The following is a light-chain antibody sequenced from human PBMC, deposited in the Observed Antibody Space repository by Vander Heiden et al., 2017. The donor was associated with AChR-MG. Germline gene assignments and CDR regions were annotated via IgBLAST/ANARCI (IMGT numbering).Light chain of an antibody. CDR1: STNIGAYKY. J-gene: IGLJ3*02. Sequence: QSALTQPRSVSGSPGQSVTLSCTGTSTNIGAYKYVSWYQQRPGRAPQLLLHDVSQRPSGVPPRFSGSKSGNTASLTISGLQAADEADYFCCSYAGTSSWLFGGGTKVTVL. CDR3: CSYAGTSSWL. V-gene: IGLV2-11*01. CDR2: DVS.